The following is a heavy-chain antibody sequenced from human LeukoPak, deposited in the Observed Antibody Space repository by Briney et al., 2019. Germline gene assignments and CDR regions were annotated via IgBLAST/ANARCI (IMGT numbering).Heavy chain of an antibody. CDR3: ARASSSWYFDAFDI. V-gene: IGHV4-34*01. Sequence: PSETLSLTCAVYGGSFSGYYWSWIRQPPGKGLEWIGVINHSGSTNYNPSLKGRVTISVDTSKNQFSLKLSSVTAADTAVYYCARASSSWYFDAFDIWGQGTMVTVSS. CDR2: INHSGST. D-gene: IGHD6-13*01. J-gene: IGHJ3*02. CDR1: GGSFSGYY.